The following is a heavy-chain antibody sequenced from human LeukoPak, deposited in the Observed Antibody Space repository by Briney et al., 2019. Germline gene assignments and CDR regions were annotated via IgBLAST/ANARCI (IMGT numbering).Heavy chain of an antibody. CDR1: GGSISSYY. J-gene: IGHJ4*02. CDR2: IYYSGST. CDR3: ARGRYYYGSVSYPPVFDY. D-gene: IGHD3-10*01. Sequence: SETLSLTCTVSGGSISSYYWSWIRQPPGKGLEWIGYIYYSGSTNYNPSLKSRVTISVDTSKNQFSLKLSSVTAADTAVYYCARGRYYYGSVSYPPVFDYWGQGTLVTVSS. V-gene: IGHV4-59*01.